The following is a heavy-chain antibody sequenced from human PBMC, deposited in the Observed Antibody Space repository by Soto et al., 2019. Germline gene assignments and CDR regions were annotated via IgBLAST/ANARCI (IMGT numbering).Heavy chain of an antibody. CDR1: GYTFTDYW. Sequence: GESLKISCRGSGYTFTDYWIVWVRQMPGKGLEWMGVIYPGDSKTKYSPSFQGQVTLSADKSITTAYLQWSSLKASDTAVYYCARHKVRYFEQDFYYYGMAVWGQGTTVTVS. V-gene: IGHV5-51*01. CDR3: ARHKVRYFEQDFYYYGMAV. D-gene: IGHD3-9*01. J-gene: IGHJ6*02. CDR2: IYPGDSKT.